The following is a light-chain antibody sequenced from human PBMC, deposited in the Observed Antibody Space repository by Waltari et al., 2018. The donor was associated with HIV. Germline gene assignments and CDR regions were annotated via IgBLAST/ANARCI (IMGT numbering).Light chain of an antibody. Sequence: QSALTQPASVSGSPGQSITISCTGTNEDVGAYNYVSWYQQPPGKAPKLIIYEGTNRPSGISARFSGSKSGNTASLTISGLQAEDEADYHCSSWTTSTTRVFGGGTKVTVL. CDR2: EGT. CDR1: NEDVGAYNY. V-gene: IGLV2-14*03. J-gene: IGLJ3*02. CDR3: SSWTTSTTRV.